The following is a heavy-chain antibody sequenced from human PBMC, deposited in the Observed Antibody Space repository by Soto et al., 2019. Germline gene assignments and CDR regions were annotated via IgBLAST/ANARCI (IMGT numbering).Heavy chain of an antibody. Sequence: EVQLLESGGGLVQPGGSLRLSCAASGFTFSSYAMSWVRQAPGKGLEWVSAISGSGGSTYYADSVKGRFTISRDNSKYTLYLQMNSLRAEDTAVYYCATTSSYHYYDSSGYWFDPWGQGTLVTVSS. CDR3: ATTSSYHYYDSSGYWFDP. CDR1: GFTFSSYA. D-gene: IGHD3-22*01. V-gene: IGHV3-23*01. CDR2: ISGSGGST. J-gene: IGHJ5*02.